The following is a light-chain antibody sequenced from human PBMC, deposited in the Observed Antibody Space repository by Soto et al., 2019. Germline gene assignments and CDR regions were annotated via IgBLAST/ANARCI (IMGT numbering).Light chain of an antibody. Sequence: QSVLTQPASVSGSPGQSITISCTGTSSDVGFYNYVSWYQQHPGKAPKLMIYDVTNRPSGVSNRFSGSKSGNTASLTISGLQAEDEADYYCSSYRTISPPYYVFGTGTKLTVL. CDR1: SSDVGFYNY. V-gene: IGLV2-14*01. CDR2: DVT. CDR3: SSYRTISPPYYV. J-gene: IGLJ1*01.